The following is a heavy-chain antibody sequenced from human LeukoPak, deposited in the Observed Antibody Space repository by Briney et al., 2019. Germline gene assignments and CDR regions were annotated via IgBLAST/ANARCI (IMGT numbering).Heavy chain of an antibody. D-gene: IGHD3-22*01. Sequence: ASVKVSCKVSGYTLTELSMHWVRQAPGKGLEWMGGFDPEDGETIYAQKFQGRVTMTEDTSTDTAYMELSSLRSEDTAVYYCAATYYYDSSGYYYDEGSDYFDYWGQGTLVTVSS. CDR2: FDPEDGET. CDR1: GYTLTELS. CDR3: AATYYYDSSGYYYDEGSDYFDY. V-gene: IGHV1-24*01. J-gene: IGHJ4*02.